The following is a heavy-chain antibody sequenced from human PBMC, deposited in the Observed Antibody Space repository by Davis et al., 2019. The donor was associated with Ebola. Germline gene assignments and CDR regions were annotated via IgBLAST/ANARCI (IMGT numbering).Heavy chain of an antibody. V-gene: IGHV3-48*03. D-gene: IGHD3-22*01. J-gene: IGHJ5*02. CDR3: ARAFFGYYNWFDP. Sequence: AGSLRLSCAASGFTFSSYEMNWVRHATGKGLEWVSYITSSGSTIYYADSVKGRFTISRDNAKNSLYLQMNSLRAEDTAVYYCARAFFGYYNWFDPWGQGTLVTVSS. CDR2: ITSSGSTI. CDR1: GFTFSSYE.